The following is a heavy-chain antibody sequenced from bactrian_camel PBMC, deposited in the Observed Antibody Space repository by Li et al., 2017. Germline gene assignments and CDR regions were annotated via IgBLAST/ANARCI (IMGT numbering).Heavy chain of an antibody. J-gene: IGHJ4*01. D-gene: IGHD1*01. V-gene: IGHV3S1*01. CDR2: INHHAGTT. CDR1: GYSDSSNC. Sequence: HVQLVESGGGSVLPRGSLTLSCEASGYSDSSNCLGWFRQAEGKLREGVASINHHAGTTYYRDSVRSRFTISLDNAKTTFYLRMTDLKPKDTALYYCAADCNGRCGVPEVGAYCSFGQGTQVTVS.